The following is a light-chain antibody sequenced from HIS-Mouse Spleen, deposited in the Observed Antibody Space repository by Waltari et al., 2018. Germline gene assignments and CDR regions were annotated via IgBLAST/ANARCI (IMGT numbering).Light chain of an antibody. CDR3: CSYAGSYTYV. Sequence: QSALTQPRSVSGSPGQSVTISCTGTSSDVGGYNYVSWYQQHPGKAPKLMIYDVSKRPSVVPDRFSGSKSGTTASLTISGLQAEDEADYYCCSYAGSYTYVFGTGTKVTVL. CDR2: DVS. J-gene: IGLJ1*01. CDR1: SSDVGGYNY. V-gene: IGLV2-11*01.